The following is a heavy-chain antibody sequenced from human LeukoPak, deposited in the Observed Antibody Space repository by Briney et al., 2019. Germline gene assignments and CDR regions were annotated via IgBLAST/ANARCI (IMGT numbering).Heavy chain of an antibody. CDR3: ARGAGKGIAAAGGVDY. CDR1: GYTFTSYA. Sequence: ASVKVSCKASGYTFTSYALHWVRQAPGQRLEWMGWINPGNGNTKYSQEFQGRVTIIRNTSASTAYMELSSLRSEDMAVYHCARGAGKGIAAAGGVDYWGQGTLVTVSS. D-gene: IGHD6-13*01. J-gene: IGHJ4*02. V-gene: IGHV1-3*03. CDR2: INPGNGNT.